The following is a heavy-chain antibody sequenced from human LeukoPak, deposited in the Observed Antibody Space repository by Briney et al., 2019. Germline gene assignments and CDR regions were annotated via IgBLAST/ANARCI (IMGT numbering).Heavy chain of an antibody. Sequence: GGSLRLSCAASGFTFSSYAMSWVRQAPGKGLEWVSVISGSGDRAYYADSVEGRFTLSRDNSRNTMYLQMNSLRADDTAVYYCAKDNIGTLSYDILSAFASWGQGTLVTVSS. CDR3: AKDNIGTLSYDILSAFAS. V-gene: IGHV3-23*01. CDR1: GFTFSSYA. CDR2: ISGSGDRA. J-gene: IGHJ4*02. D-gene: IGHD3-9*01.